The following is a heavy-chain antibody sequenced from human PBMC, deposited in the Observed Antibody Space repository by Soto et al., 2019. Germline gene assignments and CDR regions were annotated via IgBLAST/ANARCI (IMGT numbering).Heavy chain of an antibody. V-gene: IGHV2-5*02. CDR3: AHSLSGYNWNGGYFDY. J-gene: IGHJ4*02. CDR1: GFSLTSRPMG. Sequence: QITLKESGLTLVKPTQTLTLTCTFSGFSLTSRPMGVAWIRQPPGKALEWLAVIYWDDDKRYNPSLKSRLTIAKDTSGNPVVLTMTNMDPVDTATYYCAHSLSGYNWNGGYFDYWGQGALVTVS. CDR2: IYWDDDK. D-gene: IGHD1-20*01.